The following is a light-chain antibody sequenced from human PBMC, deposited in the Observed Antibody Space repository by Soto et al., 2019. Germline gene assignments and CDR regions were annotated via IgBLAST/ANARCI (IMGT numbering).Light chain of an antibody. Sequence: QSVLTQPSSVSGSPGQSATISCTGTANDVGGHNYVSWYQQHPGEAPKLLIYDVTERPSGVPDRFSGSKSGNTASLTISGLQAEDEADYYCSSYTSSTTYVFGTGTKVTVL. CDR3: SSYTSSTTYV. J-gene: IGLJ1*01. V-gene: IGLV2-11*01. CDR1: ANDVGGHNY. CDR2: DVT.